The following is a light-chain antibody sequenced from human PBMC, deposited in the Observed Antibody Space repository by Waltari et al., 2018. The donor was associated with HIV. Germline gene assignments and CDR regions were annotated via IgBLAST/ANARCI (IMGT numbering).Light chain of an antibody. Sequence: EIVLTQSPGTLSLSPGARAPLSCRASQSVSNNYLAWYQQKPGQAPRLLIYGASSRATGSPDRFSGSGSGTDFTLTISRLEPEDFAVYYCQQYGTSPLTFGGGTNVDMK. V-gene: IGKV3-20*01. J-gene: IGKJ4*01. CDR3: QQYGTSPLT. CDR2: GAS. CDR1: QSVSNNY.